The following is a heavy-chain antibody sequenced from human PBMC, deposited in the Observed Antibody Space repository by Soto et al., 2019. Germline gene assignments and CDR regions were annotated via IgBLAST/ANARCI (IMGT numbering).Heavy chain of an antibody. D-gene: IGHD6-13*01. Sequence: GSLRLSCAASGFTFSSHGMHWVRQAPGKGLEWVAAIRGGGSNKYYADSVKGRFTISRDNSKNTLYLQMNSLRAEDTAVYYCAKFTVSSSSSYYYYGMDVWGQGPRSPSP. CDR1: GFTFSSHG. V-gene: IGHV3-33*06. CDR2: IRGGGSNK. J-gene: IGHJ6*02. CDR3: AKFTVSSSSSYYYYGMDV.